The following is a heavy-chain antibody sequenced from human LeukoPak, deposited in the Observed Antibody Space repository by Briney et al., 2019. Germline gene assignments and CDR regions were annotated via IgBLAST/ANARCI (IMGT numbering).Heavy chain of an antibody. J-gene: IGHJ4*02. CDR2: ISSSSSYI. D-gene: IGHD4-17*01. Sequence: TGGSLRLSCAASGFTFSSYSMNWVRQAPGKGLEWVSSISSSSSYIYYADSVKGRFTISRDNAKNSLYLQMNSLRAEDTAVYYCARNYYGDYEPYFDYWGQGTLVTVSS. CDR3: ARNYYGDYEPYFDY. V-gene: IGHV3-21*01. CDR1: GFTFSSYS.